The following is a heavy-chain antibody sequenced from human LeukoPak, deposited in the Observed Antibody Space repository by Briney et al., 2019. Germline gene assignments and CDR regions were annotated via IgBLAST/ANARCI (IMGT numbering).Heavy chain of an antibody. CDR2: MYYRGST. J-gene: IGHJ4*02. V-gene: IGHV4-59*12. CDR3: ARETRNYYDSPAYYSFDY. Sequence: PSETLSLTCTVSNGSISDYYRSWVRQPPGKGLEWIGSMYYRGSTDHSPSLKSRVTVSVDTTKNQFSLKLSSVTAADTAVYYCARETRNYYDSPAYYSFDYWGQGTLVTVSS. CDR1: NGSISDYY. D-gene: IGHD3-22*01.